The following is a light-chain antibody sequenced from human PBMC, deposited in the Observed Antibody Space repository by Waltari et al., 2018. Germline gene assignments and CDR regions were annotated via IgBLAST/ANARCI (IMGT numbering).Light chain of an antibody. CDR2: GAA. J-gene: IGKJ3*01. Sequence: EIVMTQSPATLSVSPGERVTLSCRASESVGSNLAWFQQKPGQAPRLLIYGAATRATGTPASFTGSGSGTEFTLTISSLRSEDVAVYYCQQYNNWVTFGPGTKVEIK. V-gene: IGKV3-15*01. CDR1: ESVGSN. CDR3: QQYNNWVT.